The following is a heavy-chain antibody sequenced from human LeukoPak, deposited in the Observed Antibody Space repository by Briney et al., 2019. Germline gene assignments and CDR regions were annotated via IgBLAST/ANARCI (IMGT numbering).Heavy chain of an antibody. J-gene: IGHJ4*02. Sequence: ASVKVSCKASGYTFTGYYMHWVRQAPGQGLEWMGWINPNSGGTNYAQKFQGRVTMTRDTSISTAYMELSRLRSDDTAVYYCARESAYCGGDCYSTPLDYWGQGTLVTVSS. CDR3: ARESAYCGGDCYSTPLDY. D-gene: IGHD2-21*01. CDR1: GYTFTGYY. V-gene: IGHV1-2*02. CDR2: INPNSGGT.